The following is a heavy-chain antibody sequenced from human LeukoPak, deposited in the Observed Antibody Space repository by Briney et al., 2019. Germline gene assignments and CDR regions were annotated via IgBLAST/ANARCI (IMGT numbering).Heavy chain of an antibody. CDR2: ISSSSSTI. J-gene: IGHJ1*01. V-gene: IGHV3-48*01. CDR3: ARERVYYGGSGYKTAEYFQH. CDR1: GFTFSSYS. Sequence: GGSLRPSCAASGFTFSSYSMNWVRQAPGKGLEWVSYISSSSSTIYYADSVKGRFTISRDNSKNTLYLQMNSLKAEDTAVYYCARERVYYGGSGYKTAEYFQHWGQGTLVTVSS. D-gene: IGHD3-22*01.